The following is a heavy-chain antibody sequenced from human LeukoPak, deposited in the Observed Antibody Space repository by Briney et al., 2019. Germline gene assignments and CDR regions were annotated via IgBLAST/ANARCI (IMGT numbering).Heavy chain of an antibody. CDR2: IIPIFGTA. J-gene: IGHJ4*02. CDR1: GGTFSSYA. D-gene: IGHD6-13*01. V-gene: IGHV1-69*05. CDR3: ARLAAAGFGYFDY. Sequence: SVKVSCKASGGTFSSYAVSWVRQAPGQGLEWMGGIIPIFGTANYAQKFQGRVTITTDESTSTAYMELSSLRSEDTAVYYCARLAAAGFGYFDYWGQGTLVTVSS.